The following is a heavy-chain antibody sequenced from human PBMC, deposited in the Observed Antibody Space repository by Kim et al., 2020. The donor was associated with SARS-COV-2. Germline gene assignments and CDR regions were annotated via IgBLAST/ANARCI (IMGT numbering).Heavy chain of an antibody. CDR2: IYHSGST. D-gene: IGHD3-16*02. V-gene: IGHV4-30-2*01. Sequence: SETLSLTCAVSGGSISSGGYSWSWIRQPPGKGLEWIGYIYHSGSTYYNPSLKSRVTISVDRSKNQFSLKLSSVTAADTAVYYCARDRYGTLDYWGQGTLVTVSS. CDR3: ARDRYGTLDY. J-gene: IGHJ4*02. CDR1: GGSISSGGYS.